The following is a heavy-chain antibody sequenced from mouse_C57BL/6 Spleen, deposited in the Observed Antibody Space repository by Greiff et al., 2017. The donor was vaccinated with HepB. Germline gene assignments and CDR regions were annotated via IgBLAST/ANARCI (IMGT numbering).Heavy chain of an antibody. CDR2: INPNNGGT. CDR1: GYTFTDYY. Sequence: EVQLQQSGPELVKPGASVKISCKASGYTFTDYYMNWVKQSHGKSLEWIGDINPNNGGTSYNQKFKGKATLTVDKSSSTAYMELRSLTSEDSAVYYCARFAYYDYDEGDGLDYWGQGTTLTVSS. J-gene: IGHJ2*01. D-gene: IGHD2-4*01. CDR3: ARFAYYDYDEGDGLDY. V-gene: IGHV1-26*01.